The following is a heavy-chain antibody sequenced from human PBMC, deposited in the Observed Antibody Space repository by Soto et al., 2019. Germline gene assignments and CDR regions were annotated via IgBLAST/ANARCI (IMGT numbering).Heavy chain of an antibody. CDR3: ARGPQPNVVTNLGVGFDY. CDR2: ISSSSSTI. D-gene: IGHD2-2*01. Sequence: GVSLRLSCEASGFTFSNYGINWVRQAQGKGLEWVSHISSSSSTIYYAESVKGRFSISRDNAKNSLYLQMSSLRGEDTAVYYCARGPQPNVVTNLGVGFDYWGQGTLVTVSS. V-gene: IGHV3-48*01. CDR1: GFTFSNYG. J-gene: IGHJ4*02.